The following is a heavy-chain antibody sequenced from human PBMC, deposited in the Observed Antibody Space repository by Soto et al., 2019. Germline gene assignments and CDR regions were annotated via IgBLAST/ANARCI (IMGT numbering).Heavy chain of an antibody. CDR2: ISLSGSTI. D-gene: IGHD1-26*01. CDR3: ARESFSASPNFVDY. Sequence: PGGSLRLSCAASGFAFSNYEMNWVRQAPGKGLEWVSYISLSGSTIYYADSVKGRFTISRDDAKDSLYLEMDSLRADDTAVYYCARESFSASPNFVDYWGQGTLVTVS. J-gene: IGHJ4*02. CDR1: GFAFSNYE. V-gene: IGHV3-48*03.